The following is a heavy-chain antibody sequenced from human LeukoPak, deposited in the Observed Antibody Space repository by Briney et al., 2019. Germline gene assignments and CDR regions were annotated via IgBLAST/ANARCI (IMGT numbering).Heavy chain of an antibody. V-gene: IGHV3-30*02. CDR3: AKGQMYYYGSGSYPGYYYYMDV. Sequence: PGGSLRLSCAASGFTFSSYRMHWVRQAPGKGREWVAYIRYGGSNKYYAVPVRGRFTISRDDSKNTLYLQMNSLRAEDTAVYYCAKGQMYYYGSGSYPGYYYYMDVWGKGTTVTVSS. CDR1: GFTFSSYR. D-gene: IGHD3-10*01. J-gene: IGHJ6*03. CDR2: IRYGGSNK.